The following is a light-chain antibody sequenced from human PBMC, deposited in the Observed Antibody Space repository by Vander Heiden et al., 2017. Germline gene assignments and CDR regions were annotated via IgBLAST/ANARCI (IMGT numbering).Light chain of an antibody. V-gene: IGLV1-47*01. CDR2: RNN. Sequence: QSVLTQPPSASGTPGHRVTISCSGSSSNIGSNYVYWYQQLPGTAPKLLICRNNQRPSGVPDRFSGSKSGTSASLAISGLRSEDEADYYCAAWDDSLSGSVFGGGTKLTVL. CDR3: AAWDDSLSGSV. CDR1: SSNIGSNY. J-gene: IGLJ3*02.